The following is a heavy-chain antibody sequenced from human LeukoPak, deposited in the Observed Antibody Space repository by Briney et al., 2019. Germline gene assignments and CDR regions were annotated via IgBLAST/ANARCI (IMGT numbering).Heavy chain of an antibody. CDR2: INPGGSNR. CDR3: ASSLSSGWGPVDDY. CDR1: GITFSNYE. J-gene: IGHJ4*02. V-gene: IGHV3-48*03. Sequence: GGSLRLSCAASGITFSNYEMNWVRQAPGKGLEWVSYINPGGSNRFHAGSVRGRFTIYGDDAKKSVYLQMNSLRAEDTAVYYCASSLSSGWGPVDDYWGQGIMVTVSS. D-gene: IGHD6-19*01.